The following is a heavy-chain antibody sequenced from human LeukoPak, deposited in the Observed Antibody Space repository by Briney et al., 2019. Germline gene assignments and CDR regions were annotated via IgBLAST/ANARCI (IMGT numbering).Heavy chain of an antibody. Sequence: PGGSLRLSCAASGFTFSSYGMSWVRQAPGKELQWVANIKQDGSAKYYVDSVKGRFTISRDNAKNSLYLQMNSLRAEDTAVYYCARVEASGYDYGAFDYWGQGTLVTVSS. CDR3: ARVEASGYDYGAFDY. V-gene: IGHV3-7*01. J-gene: IGHJ4*02. D-gene: IGHD5-12*01. CDR1: GFTFSSYG. CDR2: IKQDGSAK.